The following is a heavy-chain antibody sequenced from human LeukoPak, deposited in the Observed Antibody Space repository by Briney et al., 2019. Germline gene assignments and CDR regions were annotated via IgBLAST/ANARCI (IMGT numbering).Heavy chain of an antibody. V-gene: IGHV4-39*07. J-gene: IGHJ4*02. CDR3: AGERGEEYSSGWYKTNYFYN. CDR2: GDYSGGT. D-gene: IGHD6-19*01. Sequence: SETLSLTCTVSGDSFTSVTDYWAWIRQPSGKGLEWIASGDYSGGTYYNPSLESRVAISADMSKNQISLKLTSVTGADTAVYYCAGERGEEYSSGWYKTNYFYNWGQGIRVTVSS. CDR1: GDSFTSVTDY.